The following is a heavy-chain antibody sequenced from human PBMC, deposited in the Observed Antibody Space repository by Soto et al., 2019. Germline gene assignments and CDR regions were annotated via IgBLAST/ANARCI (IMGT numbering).Heavy chain of an antibody. J-gene: IGHJ3*02. D-gene: IGHD3-22*01. CDR1: GGSISGYY. CDR3: ARWWYYYDSGGYINAFDT. CDR2: IYYSGST. V-gene: IGHV4-59*01. Sequence: SETLSLTCTVSGGSISGYYWSWIRQPPGKGLEWIGYIYYSGSTNYNPSLKSRVTISVDTSKNQFSLKLSSVTAADTAVYYCARWWYYYDSGGYINAFDTWGQGKMLPVSS.